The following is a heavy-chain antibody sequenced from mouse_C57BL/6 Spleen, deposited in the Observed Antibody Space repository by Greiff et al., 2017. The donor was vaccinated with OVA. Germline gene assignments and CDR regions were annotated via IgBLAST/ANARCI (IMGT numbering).Heavy chain of an antibody. J-gene: IGHJ4*01. Sequence: QVQLKESGAELVRPGTSVKVSCKASGYAFTNYLIEWVKQRPGQGLEWIGVINPGSGGTNYNEKFKGKATLTADKSSSNAYLQLSSLTSEDSAVYFCARRPFLDYWGQGTSVTVSS. V-gene: IGHV1-54*01. CDR1: GYAFTNYL. CDR2: INPGSGGT. CDR3: ARRPFLDY.